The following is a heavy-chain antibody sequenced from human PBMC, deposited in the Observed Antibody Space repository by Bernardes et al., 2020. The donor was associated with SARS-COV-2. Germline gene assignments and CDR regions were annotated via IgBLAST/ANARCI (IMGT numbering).Heavy chain of an antibody. Sequence: GGSLRLSCAVSGFTFSSYGMHWVRQAPGKGLEWVAVISYDGSNKYYADPVQGRFTISRDNSKNTLYLQMNNLRTEDTAIYYCAKLQAILWIRPFNSGMDLWGQGTTVTVSS. V-gene: IGHV3-30*18. J-gene: IGHJ6*02. CDR2: ISYDGSNK. CDR3: AKLQAILWIRPFNSGMDL. CDR1: GFTFSSYG. D-gene: IGHD5-18*01.